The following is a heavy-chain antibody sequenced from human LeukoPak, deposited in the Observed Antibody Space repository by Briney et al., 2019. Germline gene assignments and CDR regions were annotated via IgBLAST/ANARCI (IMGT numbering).Heavy chain of an antibody. CDR2: ISGSGGST. J-gene: IGHJ4*02. CDR1: AFTIITYD. D-gene: IGHD2-21*02. V-gene: IGHV3-23*01. CDR3: AKDVARGDPDY. Sequence: GGSLRLSCAASAFTIITYDMSWVRRPTGKGLEWVSAISGSGGSTYYADSVKGRFTISRDNSKNTLYLQMNSLRAEDTAVYYCAKDVARGDPDYWGQGTLVTVSS.